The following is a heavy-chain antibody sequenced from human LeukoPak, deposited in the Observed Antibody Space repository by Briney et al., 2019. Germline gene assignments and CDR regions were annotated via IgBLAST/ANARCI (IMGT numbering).Heavy chain of an antibody. D-gene: IGHD6-19*01. CDR2: INHSGST. V-gene: IGHV4-34*01. CDR1: GGSFSGYY. Sequence: SETLSLTCAVYGGSFSGYYWSWIRQPPGKGLEWIGEINHSGSTNYNPSLKSRVTISVDTSKNQFSLRLISVTAADTAMYYCARSIPTFGTAVAGYHFFDFWGQGTLVTVSS. J-gene: IGHJ4*02. CDR3: ARSIPTFGTAVAGYHFFDF.